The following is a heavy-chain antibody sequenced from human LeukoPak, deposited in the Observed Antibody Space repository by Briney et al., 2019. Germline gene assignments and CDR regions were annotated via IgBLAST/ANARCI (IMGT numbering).Heavy chain of an antibody. J-gene: IGHJ4*02. Sequence: GASVKVSCKASGYTFTGYYMHWVRQAPGQGLEWMGWINPNSGGTNYAQKFQGRVTMTRDTSISTAYMELRRLRSDDTAVYYCARDYYGSGSSDYWGQGTLVTVSS. CDR3: ARDYYGSGSSDY. CDR2: INPNSGGT. D-gene: IGHD3-10*01. CDR1: GYTFTGYY. V-gene: IGHV1-2*02.